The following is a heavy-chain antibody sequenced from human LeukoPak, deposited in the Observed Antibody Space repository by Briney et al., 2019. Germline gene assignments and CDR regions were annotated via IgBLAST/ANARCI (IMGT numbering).Heavy chain of an antibody. Sequence: GGSLRLSCAASGFIFSSHGMNWVRQAPGKGLEWVSSISSSSSYIYYADSVKGRFTISRDNAKNSLYLQMNSLRAEDTAVYYCARDLRGSYWGQGTLVTVSS. CDR1: GFIFSSHG. J-gene: IGHJ4*02. V-gene: IGHV3-21*01. CDR3: ARDLRGSY. D-gene: IGHD5-12*01. CDR2: ISSSSSYI.